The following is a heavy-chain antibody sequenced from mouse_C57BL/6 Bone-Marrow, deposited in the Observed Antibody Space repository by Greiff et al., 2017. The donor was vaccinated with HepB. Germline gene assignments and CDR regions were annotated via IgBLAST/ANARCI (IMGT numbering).Heavy chain of an antibody. CDR1: GYTFTDYY. CDR2: INPNNGGT. D-gene: IGHD1-1*01. CDR3: ARTTTVVATDDYAMDY. Sequence: VQLKHSGPELVKPGASVKISCKASGYTFTDYYMNWVKQSHGKSLEWIGDINPNNGGTSYNQKFKGKATLTVDKSSSTAYMERRSLTSEDSAVYYCARTTTVVATDDYAMDYWGQGTSVTVSS. V-gene: IGHV1-26*01. J-gene: IGHJ4*01.